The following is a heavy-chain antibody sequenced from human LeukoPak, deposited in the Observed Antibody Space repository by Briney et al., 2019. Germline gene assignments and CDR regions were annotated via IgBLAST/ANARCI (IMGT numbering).Heavy chain of an antibody. D-gene: IGHD3-22*01. Sequence: PGRSLRLSCAASGFSFDDFAMHWFRQAPGKGLEWVSGISWNSGSIGYADSVRGRFTISRDNAKNSLYLQMNSLRAEDTALYYYAKSMKVEVMAGPFDIWGQGTMVSVSS. CDR1: GFSFDDFA. J-gene: IGHJ3*02. V-gene: IGHV3-9*01. CDR3: AKSMKVEVMAGPFDI. CDR2: ISWNSGSI.